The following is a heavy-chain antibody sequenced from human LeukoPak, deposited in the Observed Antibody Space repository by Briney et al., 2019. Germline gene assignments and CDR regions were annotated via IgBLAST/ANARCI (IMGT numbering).Heavy chain of an antibody. J-gene: IGHJ6*02. Sequence: SETLSLTCAVYGGSFSGYYWSWIRQPPGKGLEWIGEINHSGSTNYNPSLKSRVTISVDTSKNQFSLKLSSVTDADTAVYYCARGQVGSYVYYYYYGMDVWGRGTTVTVSS. CDR1: GGSFSGYY. D-gene: IGHD5-18*01. CDR2: INHSGST. V-gene: IGHV4-34*01. CDR3: ARGQVGSYVYYYYYGMDV.